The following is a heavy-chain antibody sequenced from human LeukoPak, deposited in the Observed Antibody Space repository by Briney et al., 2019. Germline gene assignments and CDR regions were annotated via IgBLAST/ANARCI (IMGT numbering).Heavy chain of an antibody. CDR3: ARSLRVGASSRFDY. Sequence: PSETLSLTCTVSGGSISSSSYYWGWIRQPPGKGLEWIGSIYYSGSTYYNPSLKSRVTISVDTSRNQFSLKLSSVTAADTAVYYCARSLRVGASSRFDYWGQGTLVTVSS. CDR1: GGSISSSSYY. V-gene: IGHV4-39*01. D-gene: IGHD1-26*01. J-gene: IGHJ4*02. CDR2: IYYSGST.